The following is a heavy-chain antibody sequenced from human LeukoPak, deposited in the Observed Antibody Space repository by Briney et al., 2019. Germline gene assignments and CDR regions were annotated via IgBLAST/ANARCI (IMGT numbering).Heavy chain of an antibody. CDR3: ARVESGYDFGYYFDY. D-gene: IGHD5-12*01. CDR2: IYYSGST. CDR1: GGSISSYY. Sequence: SETLSLTCTVSGGSISSYYWGWIRQPPGKGLEWIGSIYYSGSTYYNPSLKSRVTISVDTSKNQFSLKLSSVTAADTAVYYCARVESGYDFGYYFDYWGQGTLVTVSS. J-gene: IGHJ4*02. V-gene: IGHV4-39*07.